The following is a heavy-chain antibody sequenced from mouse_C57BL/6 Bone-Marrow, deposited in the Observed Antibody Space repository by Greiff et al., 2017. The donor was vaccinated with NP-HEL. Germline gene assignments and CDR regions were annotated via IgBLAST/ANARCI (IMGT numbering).Heavy chain of an antibody. CDR2: ISDGGSYT. Sequence: EVQGVESGGGLVKPGGSLKLSCAASGFTFSSYAMSWVHQTPEKRLEWVATISDGGSYTYYPDNVKGRFTISRDNAKNNLYLQMSHLKSEDTAMYYCAREDFFDYWGQGTTLTVSS. CDR3: AREDFFDY. V-gene: IGHV5-4*01. J-gene: IGHJ2*01. CDR1: GFTFSSYA.